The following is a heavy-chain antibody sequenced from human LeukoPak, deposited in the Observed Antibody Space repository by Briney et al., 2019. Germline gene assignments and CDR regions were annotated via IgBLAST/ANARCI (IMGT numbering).Heavy chain of an antibody. CDR3: ASDCSGGSCYSGKFDY. CDR1: GGSISSGDYY. V-gene: IGHV4-30-4*01. CDR2: IYYSGST. Sequence: SETLSLTCTVSGGSISSGDYYWSWIRQPPGKGLEWIGYIYYSGSTYYNPSLKSRVTTSVDTSKNQFSLKLSSVTAADTAVYYCASDCSGGSCYSGKFDYWGQGTLVTVSS. D-gene: IGHD2-15*01. J-gene: IGHJ4*02.